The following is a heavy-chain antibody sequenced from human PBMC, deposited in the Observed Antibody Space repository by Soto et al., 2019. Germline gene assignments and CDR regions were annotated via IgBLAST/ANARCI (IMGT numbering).Heavy chain of an antibody. V-gene: IGHV4-39*07. CDR2: IYNSGST. J-gene: IGHJ2*01. CDR1: GGSISSSSYY. Sequence: PSETLSLTCTVSGGSISSSSYYWGWIRQPPGKGLEWIGSIYNSGSTYYNPSLKTRVTISVDTSKNQFSLQLSSVTAADTAVYYCANFNWHFDLWGRGTLVTVSS. CDR3: ANFNWHFDL.